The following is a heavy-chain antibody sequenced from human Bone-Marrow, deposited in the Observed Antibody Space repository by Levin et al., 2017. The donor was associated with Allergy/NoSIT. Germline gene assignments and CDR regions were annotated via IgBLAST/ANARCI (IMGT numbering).Heavy chain of an antibody. V-gene: IGHV3-9*01. CDR2: ISWNGAGL. CDR3: AKAPGIAVAGTNFGIVH. J-gene: IGHJ4*02. CDR1: GFTFDDYA. Sequence: QPGGSLRLSCAASGFTFDDYAMHWVREAPGKGLEWVAGISWNGAGLGYTDSVKGRFTISRDNAKNSVFLEMNSLRPEDTAFYYSAKAPGIAVAGTNFGIVHWGQGTLVTVSS. D-gene: IGHD6-19*01.